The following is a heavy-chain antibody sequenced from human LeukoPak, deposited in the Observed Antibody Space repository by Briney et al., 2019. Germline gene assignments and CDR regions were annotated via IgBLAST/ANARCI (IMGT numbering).Heavy chain of an antibody. CDR3: VRDLDF. CDR2: LKPDGRDK. CDR1: GFTFSSYW. J-gene: IGHJ4*02. V-gene: IGHV3-7*05. Sequence: GGSLRLSCAASGFTFSSYWMDWVRQAPGKGLEWVANLKPDGRDKYYTDSVKGRFTISRDNAKGSLYLQMNSLRAEDTAVYYCVRDLDFWGQGTLVTASS.